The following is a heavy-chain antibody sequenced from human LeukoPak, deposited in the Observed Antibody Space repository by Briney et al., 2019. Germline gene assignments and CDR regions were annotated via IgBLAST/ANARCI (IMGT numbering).Heavy chain of an antibody. CDR3: ARSSDYDDYYYYYMDV. CDR1: GYTFTGYA. V-gene: IGHV7-4-1*02. CDR2: INTNTGNP. Sequence: GVSVKVSCKSSGYTFTGYAMNWVRQAPGQGLEWMGWINTNTGNPTYAQGFTGRFVFSLDTSVSTAYLQISSLKAEDTAVYYCARSSDYDDYYYYYMDVWGKGTTVTVSS. D-gene: IGHD5-12*01. J-gene: IGHJ6*03.